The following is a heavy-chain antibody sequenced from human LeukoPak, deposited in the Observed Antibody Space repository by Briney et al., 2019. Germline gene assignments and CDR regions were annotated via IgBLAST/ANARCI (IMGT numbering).Heavy chain of an antibody. Sequence: PGGSLRLSCAASGFTFSSYSMNWVRQAPGKGLEWVSSISSSSSYIYYADSVKGRFTISRDNAKNSLYLQMNSLRAEDTAVYYCARDRTGSYYGIDSYWGQGTLVTVSS. CDR2: ISSSSSYI. J-gene: IGHJ4*02. CDR3: ARDRTGSYYGIDSY. V-gene: IGHV3-21*01. D-gene: IGHD1-26*01. CDR1: GFTFSSYS.